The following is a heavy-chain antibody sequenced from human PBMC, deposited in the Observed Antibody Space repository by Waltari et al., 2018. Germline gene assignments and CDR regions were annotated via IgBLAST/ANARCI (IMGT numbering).Heavy chain of an antibody. CDR3: ARDRQMVVATTSRPFDY. V-gene: IGHV3-48*03. CDR2: ISSSGSTI. Sequence: EVQLVESGGGLVQPGGSLSLSCAASGFTFSSYELTWVRQAPGKGLEWVSYISSSGSTIYYADSVKGRFTISRDNAKNSLYLQMNSLRAEDTAVYYRARDRQMVVATTSRPFDYWGQGTLVTVSS. D-gene: IGHD5-12*01. CDR1: GFTFSSYE. J-gene: IGHJ4*02.